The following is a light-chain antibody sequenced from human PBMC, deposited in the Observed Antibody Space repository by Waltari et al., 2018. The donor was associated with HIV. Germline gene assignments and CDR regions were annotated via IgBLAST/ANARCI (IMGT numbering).Light chain of an antibody. CDR3: AAWDDSLNGVV. V-gene: IGLV1-44*01. Sequence: QSVLTQPPSASGTPGQRVIISCSGSPSNIGRNSVTWYKQLPGTAPKFLIYSNNQRPSGVPDRMFGSKSGTSASLVISGLQSEDEAVYHCAAWDDSLNGVVFGGGTKVTVL. J-gene: IGLJ2*01. CDR1: PSNIGRNS. CDR2: SNN.